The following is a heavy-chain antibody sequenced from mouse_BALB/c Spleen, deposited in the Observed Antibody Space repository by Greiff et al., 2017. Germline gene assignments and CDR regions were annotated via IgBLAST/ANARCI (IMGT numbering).Heavy chain of an antibody. CDR2: ISYSGST. CDR1: GYSITSDYA. J-gene: IGHJ2*01. CDR3: ATYYGNYDY. D-gene: IGHD2-10*01. V-gene: IGHV3-2*02. Sequence: EVKVEESGPGLVKPSQSLSLTCTVTGYSITSDYAWNWIRQFPGNKLEWMGYISYSGSTSYNPSLKSRISITRDTSKNQFFLQLNSVTTEDTATYYCATYYGNYDYWGQGTTLTVSS.